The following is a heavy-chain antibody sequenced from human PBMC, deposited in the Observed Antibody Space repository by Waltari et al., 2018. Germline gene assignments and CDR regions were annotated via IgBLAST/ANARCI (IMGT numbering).Heavy chain of an antibody. CDR3: AIQISGVVF. D-gene: IGHD3-3*01. J-gene: IGHJ4*02. V-gene: IGHV3-74*01. CDR1: GFTFSAYR. Sequence: EVQLVESGGGLVQPGGSLRLSCAASGFTFSAYRLHWVRQAPGKGLVWVSFINADVRATLYADSVKGRFTMSRDNAKDTLYLQMNSLRGEDTAVYYCAIQISGVVFWGQGTLVTVSS. CDR2: INADVRAT.